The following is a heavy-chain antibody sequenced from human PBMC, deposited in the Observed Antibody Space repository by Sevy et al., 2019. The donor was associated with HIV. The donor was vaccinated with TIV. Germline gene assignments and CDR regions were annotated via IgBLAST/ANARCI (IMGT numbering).Heavy chain of an antibody. CDR2: IGTAGDT. J-gene: IGHJ3*02. V-gene: IGHV3-13*01. CDR1: GFTFSSYD. CDR3: ARAAAFDAFDI. Sequence: GESLKISCAASGFTFSSYDMHWVRQATGKGLEWVSAIGTAGDTYYPGSVKGRFTISRENAKNSLYLQMNSLRAGDTAVYYCARAAAFDAFDIWGQGTMVTVSS. D-gene: IGHD6-13*01.